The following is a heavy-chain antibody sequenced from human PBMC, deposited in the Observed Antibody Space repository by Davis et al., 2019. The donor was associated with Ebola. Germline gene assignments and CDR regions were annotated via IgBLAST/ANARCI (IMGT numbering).Heavy chain of an antibody. CDR1: NLSISENY. D-gene: IGHD1-14*01. V-gene: IGHV3-23*01. Sequence: GESLKISCAASNLSISENYMSWIRLVPGKGLEWVSALSGSGGLSYYADSVKGRFTISRDNSKNTLYLQMDSLTAEDTAVYYCARGGETVTGTASHGMDVWGQGTTVTVSS. J-gene: IGHJ6*02. CDR2: LSGSGGLS. CDR3: ARGGETVTGTASHGMDV.